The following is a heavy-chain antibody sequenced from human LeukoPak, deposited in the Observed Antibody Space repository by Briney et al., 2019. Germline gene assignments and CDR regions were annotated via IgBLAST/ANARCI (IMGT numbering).Heavy chain of an antibody. CDR3: ASVSDPPGNV. Sequence: GGSLRLSCAASGFTFSSYWMTWVRQAPGKGLEWVANIKKDGRDKYYVDFVKGRFTISKDNAKNSVYLQMNSLRAEDTAVYYCASVSDPPGNVWGKGTTVTVSS. CDR2: IKKDGRDK. D-gene: IGHD1-14*01. CDR1: GFTFSSYW. J-gene: IGHJ6*04. V-gene: IGHV3-7*01.